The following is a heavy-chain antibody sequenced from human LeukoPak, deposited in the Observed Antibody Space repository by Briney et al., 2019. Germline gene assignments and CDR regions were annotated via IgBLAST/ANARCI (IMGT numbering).Heavy chain of an antibody. CDR1: GYSISSGYY. Sequence: SETLSLTCTVSGYSISSGYYWGWIRQPPGKGLEWIGSIYHSGSTYYNPSLKSRVTISVDTSKNQFSLKLSSVTAADTAVYYCARGTYNSGWLFDPWGQGTLVTVSS. CDR3: ARGTYNSGWLFDP. J-gene: IGHJ5*02. CDR2: IYHSGST. D-gene: IGHD6-19*01. V-gene: IGHV4-38-2*02.